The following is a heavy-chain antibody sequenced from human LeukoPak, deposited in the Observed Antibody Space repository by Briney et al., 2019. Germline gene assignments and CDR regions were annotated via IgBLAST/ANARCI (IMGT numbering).Heavy chain of an antibody. CDR2: IYYSGST. D-gene: IGHD5-18*01. V-gene: IGHV4-59*01. Sequence: PSETLSLTCTVSGGSISSYYWSWIRQPPGKGLEWIGYIYYSGSTNYNPSLKSRVTISVDTSKNQFSLKLSSVTAADTSVYYCARVIRGYSCGPLEYYYFYMDVWGKGTTVTVSS. J-gene: IGHJ6*03. CDR1: GGSISSYY. CDR3: ARVIRGYSCGPLEYYYFYMDV.